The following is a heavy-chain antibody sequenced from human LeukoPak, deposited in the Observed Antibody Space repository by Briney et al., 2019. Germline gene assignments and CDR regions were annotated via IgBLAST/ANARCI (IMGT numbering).Heavy chain of an antibody. D-gene: IGHD1-26*01. CDR2: INPNSGGT. V-gene: IGHV1-2*02. CDR3: ARAAEMREPHDY. Sequence: GASVKVSCKASGYTLTSYDINWVRQAPGQGLEWMGWINPNSGGTNYAQKFQGRVTMTRDTSISTAYMELSRLRSDDTAVYYCARAAEMREPHDYWGQGTLVTVSS. J-gene: IGHJ4*02. CDR1: GYTLTSYD.